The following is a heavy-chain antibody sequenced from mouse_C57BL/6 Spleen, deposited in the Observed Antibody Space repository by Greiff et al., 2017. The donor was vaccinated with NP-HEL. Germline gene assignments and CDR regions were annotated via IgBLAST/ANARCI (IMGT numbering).Heavy chain of an antibody. Sequence: VQLQQSGPGLVQPSQSLSITCTVSGFSLTSYGVHWVRQSPGKGLEWLGVIWRGGSTDYNAAFMSRLSITKDNSKSQVFFKMNSLQADDTAIYYCAKPSGSSYPYYAMDYWGQGTSVTVSS. J-gene: IGHJ4*01. CDR2: IWRGGST. V-gene: IGHV2-5*01. D-gene: IGHD1-1*01. CDR3: AKPSGSSYPYYAMDY. CDR1: GFSLTSYG.